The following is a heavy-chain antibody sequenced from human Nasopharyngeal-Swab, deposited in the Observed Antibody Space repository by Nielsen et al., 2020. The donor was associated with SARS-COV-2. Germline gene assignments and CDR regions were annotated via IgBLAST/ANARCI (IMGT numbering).Heavy chain of an antibody. J-gene: IGHJ3*02. CDR1: GFTFSSYA. Sequence: GESLKISCAASGFTFSSYAMHWVRQAPGKGLEWVAVISYDGSTKYYADSVKGRFTISRDNSKNTLYLQMNSLRSEDTAVYYCARDLPYETLLWFGELYLGAFDIWGQGTMVTVSS. D-gene: IGHD3-10*01. V-gene: IGHV3-30-3*01. CDR3: ARDLPYETLLWFGELYLGAFDI. CDR2: ISYDGSTK.